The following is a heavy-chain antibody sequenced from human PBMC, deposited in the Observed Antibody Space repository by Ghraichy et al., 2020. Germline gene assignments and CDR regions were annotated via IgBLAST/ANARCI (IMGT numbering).Heavy chain of an antibody. CDR2: IRYDGSNK. D-gene: IGHD3-22*01. Sequence: GGSLRLSCAASGFTFSSYGMHWVRQAPGKGLEWVAFIRYDGSNKYYADSVKGRFTISRDNSKNTLYLQMNSLRAEDTAVYYCAKSPPRYYDSSGYYRAYYYYYGMDVWGQGTTVTVSS. V-gene: IGHV3-30*02. J-gene: IGHJ6*02. CDR3: AKSPPRYYDSSGYYRAYYYYYGMDV. CDR1: GFTFSSYG.